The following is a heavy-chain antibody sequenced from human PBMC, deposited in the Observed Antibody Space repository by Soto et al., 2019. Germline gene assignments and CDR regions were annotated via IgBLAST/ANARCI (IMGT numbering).Heavy chain of an antibody. CDR2: ISHDGSNQ. CDR1: GFTLGTSG. Sequence: HPGGSLGLSCLASGFTLGTSGMHWVRQAPSKGLEWVAVISHDGSNQFYAESVKGRFTISRDNSKNMLYLQMNSLRADDSAVYFCAKDSSAAFDYWGQGTVVTDS. CDR3: AKDSSAAFDY. V-gene: IGHV3-30*18. J-gene: IGHJ4*02. D-gene: IGHD6-25*01.